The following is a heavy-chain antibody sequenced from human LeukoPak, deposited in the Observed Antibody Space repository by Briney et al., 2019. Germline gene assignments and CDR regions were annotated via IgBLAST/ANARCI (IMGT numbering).Heavy chain of an antibody. CDR2: IYYSGST. CDR1: GGSISSSSYY. J-gene: IGHJ4*02. Sequence: SETLSLTCTVSGGSISSSSYYWGWIRQPPGKGLEWIGSIYYSGSTYYNPSLKSRVTISVDTSKNQLSLKLSSVTAADTAVYYCARVMFSVAGTKFDYWGQGTLVTVSS. D-gene: IGHD6-19*01. CDR3: ARVMFSVAGTKFDY. V-gene: IGHV4-39*07.